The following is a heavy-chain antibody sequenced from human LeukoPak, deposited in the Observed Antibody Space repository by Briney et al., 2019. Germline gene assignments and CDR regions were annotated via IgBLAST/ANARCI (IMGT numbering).Heavy chain of an antibody. CDR1: GFTFSSYS. Sequence: PGGSLRLSCAASGFTFSSYSMNWVRQAPGKGLEGVSSISSSSSYIYYADSVKGRFTISRDNAKNSLYLQMNSLRAEDTAVYYCARSDSSGWYPEYDPWGQGTLVTVSS. D-gene: IGHD6-19*01. J-gene: IGHJ5*02. CDR3: ARSDSSGWYPEYDP. V-gene: IGHV3-21*01. CDR2: ISSSSSYI.